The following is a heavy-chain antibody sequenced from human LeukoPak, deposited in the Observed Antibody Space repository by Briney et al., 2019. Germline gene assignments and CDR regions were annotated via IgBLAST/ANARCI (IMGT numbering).Heavy chain of an antibody. CDR1: GFTFNNYN. J-gene: IGHJ6*02. V-gene: IGHV3-48*01. D-gene: IGHD3-3*01. CDR2: ISSISSTI. CDR3: TRAPSAYYGMDV. Sequence: PGGSLRLSCAASGFTFNNYNMSCVRQAPVKGLEWVSYISSISSTIYYADSVKGRFTISRDNAKNSLYLQMKSLRAEDTAVYYCTRAPSAYYGMDVWGQGTTVTVSS.